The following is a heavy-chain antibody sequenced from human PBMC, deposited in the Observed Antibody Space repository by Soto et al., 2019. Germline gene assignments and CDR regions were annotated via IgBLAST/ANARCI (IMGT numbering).Heavy chain of an antibody. V-gene: IGHV3-21*01. CDR1: GFTFSSYS. CDR2: ISGGSSSYI. D-gene: IGHD2-2*01. CDR3: ARDYYCSSTSCPPLFDY. J-gene: IGHJ4*02. Sequence: GGSLRLSCAASGFTFSSYSMTWVRQAPGKGLECVSTISGGSSSYIYYADSVKGRFTISRDNAKNSLYLQMNSLRAEDTAVYYCARDYYCSSTSCPPLFDYWGQGTLVTVSS.